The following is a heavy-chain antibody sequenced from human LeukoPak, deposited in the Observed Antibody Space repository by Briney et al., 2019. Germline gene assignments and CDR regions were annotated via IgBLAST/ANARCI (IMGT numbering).Heavy chain of an antibody. D-gene: IGHD6-19*01. CDR1: GFTFSSYE. CDR3: ARSSGWTGAFDC. V-gene: IGHV3-48*03. J-gene: IGHJ4*02. Sequence: QPGGSLRLSCAASGFTFSSYEMNWVRQAPGKGLEWVSYISSSGSTIYYADSVKGRFTISRDNAKNSLYLQMNSLRAEDTAVYYCARSSGWTGAFDCWGQGTPVTVSS. CDR2: ISSSGSTI.